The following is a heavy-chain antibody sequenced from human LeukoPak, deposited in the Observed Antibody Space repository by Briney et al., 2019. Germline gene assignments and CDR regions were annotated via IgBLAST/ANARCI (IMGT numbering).Heavy chain of an antibody. J-gene: IGHJ6*02. CDR1: GYSFTSYW. Sequence: GESLKISCKGSGYSFTSYWIGWVRQMPGKGLEWMGIIYPGDSDTRYSPSFQGQVTISADKSISTAYLQWSSLKASDTAMYYCARREDYGGTTPRDYYNYGMDVWGQGTTVTVSS. V-gene: IGHV5-51*01. D-gene: IGHD4-23*01. CDR3: ARREDYGGTTPRDYYNYGMDV. CDR2: IYPGDSDT.